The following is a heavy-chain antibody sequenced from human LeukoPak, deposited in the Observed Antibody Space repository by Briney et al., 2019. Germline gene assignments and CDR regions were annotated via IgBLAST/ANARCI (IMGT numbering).Heavy chain of an antibody. J-gene: IGHJ3*02. CDR3: ARAGGLLWFGEVLESSDAFHI. Sequence: GRSLRLSCAASGFTFSSYGMHWVRQAPGKGLEWVAVIWYDVSNKNYVDSVTGRFTISRENSKNTLSLQMNSLRVEDTAVYYCARAGGLLWFGEVLESSDAFHIWGQGTMVAVSS. CDR1: GFTFSSYG. V-gene: IGHV3-33*01. D-gene: IGHD3-10*01. CDR2: IWYDVSNK.